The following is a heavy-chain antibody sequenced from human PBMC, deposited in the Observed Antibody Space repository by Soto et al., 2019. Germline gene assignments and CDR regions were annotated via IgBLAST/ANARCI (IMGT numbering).Heavy chain of an antibody. CDR1: GFAFSSYT. CDR3: ARLGFCSGSSCNYYYYYYGMDV. CDR2: ISGRGTTT. J-gene: IGHJ6*02. D-gene: IGHD2-15*01. Sequence: EVQLVESGGGQVEPGGSLRLSCSASGFAFSSYTMNWVRQAPGRGLEWVSFISGRGTTTYYADSVKGRFTISRDNAKNSLYLQVNSLRDEDTATYYCARLGFCSGSSCNYYYYYYGMDVWGQGTTVTVSS. V-gene: IGHV3-48*02.